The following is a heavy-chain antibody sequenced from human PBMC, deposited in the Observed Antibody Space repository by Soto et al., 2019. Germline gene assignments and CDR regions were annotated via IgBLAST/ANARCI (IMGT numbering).Heavy chain of an antibody. J-gene: IGHJ3*02. Sequence: SETLSLTCTVSGGSISSGGYYWSWIRQHPGKGLEWIGYIYYSGSTYYNPSLKSRVTISVDTSKNQFSLELSSVTAADTAVYYCARWDGDYDLNAFDIWGQGTMVTVSS. CDR3: ARWDGDYDLNAFDI. V-gene: IGHV4-31*03. D-gene: IGHD4-17*01. CDR2: IYYSGST. CDR1: GGSISSGGYY.